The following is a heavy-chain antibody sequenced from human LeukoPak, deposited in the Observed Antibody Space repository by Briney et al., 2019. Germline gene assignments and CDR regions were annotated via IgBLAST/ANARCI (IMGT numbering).Heavy chain of an antibody. CDR1: GYTFTGYH. CDR2: ISAYNGNT. Sequence: ASVKVSCKASGYTFTGYHMHWVRQAPGQGLEWMGWISAYNGNTNYAQKLQGRVTMTTDTSTSTAYMELRSLRSDDTAVYYCARDGEFNFDYWGQGTLVTVSS. D-gene: IGHD3-10*01. V-gene: IGHV1-18*04. CDR3: ARDGEFNFDY. J-gene: IGHJ4*02.